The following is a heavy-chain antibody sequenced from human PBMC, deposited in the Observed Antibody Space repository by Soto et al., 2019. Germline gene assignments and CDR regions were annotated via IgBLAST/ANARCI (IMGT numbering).Heavy chain of an antibody. CDR3: TTDRHYYDSSGYLDY. Sequence: LRLSCAATGFTFSNASMSWVRQAPGKGLEWVRRIKSKTDGGTTDCDAPVKSRFTISRDDSKNTLYLQINTLKAEDTAVYYCTTDRHYYDSSGYLDYWGQGTLVTVSS. CDR2: IKSKTDGGTT. D-gene: IGHD3-22*01. J-gene: IGHJ4*02. CDR1: GFTFSNAS. V-gene: IGHV3-15*01.